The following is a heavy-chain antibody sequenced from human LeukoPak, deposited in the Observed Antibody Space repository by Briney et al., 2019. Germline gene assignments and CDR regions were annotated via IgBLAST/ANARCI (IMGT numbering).Heavy chain of an antibody. Sequence: SETLSLTCTVSGGSISSSSYYWGWIRQPPGKGLEWIGSIYYSGSTYYNPSLKSRVTISVDTSKNQFSLKLSSVTAADTAVYYCAITYYDFWSGPGAPHYFDYWGQGTLVTVSS. CDR1: GGSISSSSYY. CDR2: IYYSGST. CDR3: AITYYDFWSGPGAPHYFDY. J-gene: IGHJ4*02. V-gene: IGHV4-39*01. D-gene: IGHD3-3*01.